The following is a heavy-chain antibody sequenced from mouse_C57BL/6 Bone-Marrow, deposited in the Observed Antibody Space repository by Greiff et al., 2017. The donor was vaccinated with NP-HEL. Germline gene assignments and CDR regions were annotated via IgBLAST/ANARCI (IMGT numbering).Heavy chain of an antibody. D-gene: IGHD2-1*01. CDR3: ARGNTWFCY. Sequence: EVQLQESEGGLVQPGSSMKLSCTASGFTFSDYYMAWVRQVPEKGLEWVANINHDGSSTYYLDSLKSRFTISGDNAKNSLYLQMSRLKSEDTATYYCARGNTWFCYWGQGTLVTVSA. J-gene: IGHJ3*01. V-gene: IGHV5-16*01. CDR2: INHDGSST. CDR1: GFTFSDYY.